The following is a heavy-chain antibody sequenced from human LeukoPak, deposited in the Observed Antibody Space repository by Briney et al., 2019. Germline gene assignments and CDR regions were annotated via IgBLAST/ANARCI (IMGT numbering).Heavy chain of an antibody. CDR1: GGSISSSSYY. CDR3: ARLSRNPGYSSGWPYFDY. D-gene: IGHD6-19*01. V-gene: IGHV4-39*01. CDR2: IYYSGST. J-gene: IGHJ4*02. Sequence: SETLSLTCTVSGGSISSSSYYWGWIRQPPGKGLEWIGSIYYSGSTYYNRSLKSRVTISVDTSKNQFSLKLSSVTAADTAVYYCARLSRNPGYSSGWPYFDYWGQGTLVTVSS.